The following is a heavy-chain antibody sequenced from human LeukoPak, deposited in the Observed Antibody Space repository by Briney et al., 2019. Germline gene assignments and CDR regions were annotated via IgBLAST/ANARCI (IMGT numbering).Heavy chain of an antibody. CDR3: ANDVEMATITSHY. Sequence: PGGSLRLSCAASGFTFSSYAMSWVRQAPGKGLEWVSAISGSGGSTYYADSVKGRFTISRDNSKNTLYLQMNSLRAEDTAVYYCANDVEMATITSHYWGQGTLVTVSS. J-gene: IGHJ4*02. V-gene: IGHV3-23*01. CDR1: GFTFSSYA. CDR2: ISGSGGST. D-gene: IGHD5-24*01.